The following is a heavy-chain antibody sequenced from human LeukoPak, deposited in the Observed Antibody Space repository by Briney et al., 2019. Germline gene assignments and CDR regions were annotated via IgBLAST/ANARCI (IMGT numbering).Heavy chain of an antibody. J-gene: IGHJ5*02. CDR2: INPNSGGT. CDR3: ARDPSRITMVRVLDP. V-gene: IGHV1-2*02. CDR1: GYTFTGYY. Sequence: GASVKVSCKASGYTFTGYYMHWVRQAPGQGLEWMGWINPNSGGTNYAQKFQGRVTMTRDTSISTAYMELSRLRSDDTAVYYCARDPSRITMVRVLDPWGQGTLVTVSS. D-gene: IGHD3-10*01.